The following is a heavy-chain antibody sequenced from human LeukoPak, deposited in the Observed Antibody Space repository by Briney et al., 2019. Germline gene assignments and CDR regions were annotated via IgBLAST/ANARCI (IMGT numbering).Heavy chain of an antibody. J-gene: IGHJ6*03. V-gene: IGHV3-30*03. CDR1: GFTLSSYA. CDR3: AHLYYDYMDV. Sequence: GGSLRLSCVASGFTLSSYAMHWVRQAPGKGLEWVAVISYDGTKKYYADSVKGRFTISRDNSKNTLYVQMNSLRAEDTAIYYCAHLYYDYMDVWGKGTTVTVSS. CDR2: ISYDGTKK.